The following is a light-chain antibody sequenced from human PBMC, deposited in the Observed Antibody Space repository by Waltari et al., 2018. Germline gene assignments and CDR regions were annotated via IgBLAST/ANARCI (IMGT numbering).Light chain of an antibody. J-gene: IGKJ2*01. CDR2: LLG. V-gene: IGKV2-40*01. CDR3: MQRLEFPYT. Sequence: IVMTQTPLSLPVTPGEPASISCRSSQSLVNSDDGYTYLDWFVQKPGQSPQLLMYLLGYRASRGPDRFGGAGSGSNFSLQISRVEADDVGVYYCMQRLEFPYTFGRGTRL. CDR1: QSLVNSDDGYTY.